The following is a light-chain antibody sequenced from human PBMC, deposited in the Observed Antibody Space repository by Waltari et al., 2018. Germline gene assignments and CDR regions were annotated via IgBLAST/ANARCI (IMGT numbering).Light chain of an antibody. V-gene: IGKV3-11*01. CDR3: QQRADWPLN. CDR2: HAY. J-gene: IGKJ4*01. CDR1: QSIQRY. Sequence: EIVLTQSPATLSLSPGGRATLSCRASQSIQRYLGWYQQKPGQAPRLLIYHAYNRATGVPARFSGSGSETDFTLTISSLEPEDSAIYYCQQRADWPLNFGGGTTVEIK.